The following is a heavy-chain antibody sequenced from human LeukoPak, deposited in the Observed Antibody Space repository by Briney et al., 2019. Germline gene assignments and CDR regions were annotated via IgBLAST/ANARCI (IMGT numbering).Heavy chain of an antibody. Sequence: GGSLRLSCAASGFTFSSYAMSWVRQAPGKGLEWVSAISGSGGSTYYAGSVKGRFTVSRDNSKNTLYLQMSSLRVEDTAVYYCAKDLDPDYDTSGFYYWGQGTLVTVSS. CDR3: AKDLDPDYDTSGFYY. D-gene: IGHD3-22*01. CDR2: ISGSGGST. J-gene: IGHJ4*02. CDR1: GFTFSSYA. V-gene: IGHV3-23*01.